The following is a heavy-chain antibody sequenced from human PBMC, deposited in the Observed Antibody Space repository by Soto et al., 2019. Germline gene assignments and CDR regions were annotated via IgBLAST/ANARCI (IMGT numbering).Heavy chain of an antibody. CDR1: GFTFSSYA. D-gene: IGHD3-10*01. V-gene: IGHV3-23*01. CDR3: AKTPLYYGSGSYLAPWLVYFDY. J-gene: IGHJ4*02. Sequence: GGSLRLSCAASGFTFSSYAMSWVRQAPGKGLEWVSAISGSGGSTYYADSVKGRFTISRDNSKNTPYLQMNSLRAEDTAVYYCAKTPLYYGSGSYLAPWLVYFDYWGQGTLVTVSS. CDR2: ISGSGGST.